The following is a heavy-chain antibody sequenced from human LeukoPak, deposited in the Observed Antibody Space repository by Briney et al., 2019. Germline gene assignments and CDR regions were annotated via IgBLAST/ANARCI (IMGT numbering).Heavy chain of an antibody. CDR3: AKDRGGRVYFDSSGYIDN. V-gene: IGHV3-23*01. CDR2: VSGSGGST. D-gene: IGHD3-22*01. Sequence: GGSLRLSCTASGFTLRSYAMSWVRQAPGKGLEWVSGVSGSGGSTYYADSVKGRFTISRDNSKNTLYLQMNSLRAEDTAIYYCAKDRGGRVYFDSSGYIDNWGQGTVVTVST. CDR1: GFTLRSYA. J-gene: IGHJ4*02.